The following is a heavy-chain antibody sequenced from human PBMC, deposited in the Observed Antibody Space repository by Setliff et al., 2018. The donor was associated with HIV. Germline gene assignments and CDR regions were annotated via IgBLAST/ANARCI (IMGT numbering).Heavy chain of an antibody. J-gene: IGHJ6*04. CDR2: IFPLDSES. CDR1: EYFFRTSW. V-gene: IGHV5-51*01. Sequence: GESLKISCKGPEYFFRTSWIGWVRHLPGKGLEWVAVIFPLDSESRYNQSLVGHVTISVDKSINTAYLQWTILRASDTAIYYCTRHPLQPEVSGYFYLMDVWGTGTTVTVSS. D-gene: IGHD3-9*01. CDR3: TRHPLQPEVSGYFYLMDV.